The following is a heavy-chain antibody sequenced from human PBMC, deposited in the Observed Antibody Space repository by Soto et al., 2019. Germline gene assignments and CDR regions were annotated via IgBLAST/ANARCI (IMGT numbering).Heavy chain of an antibody. J-gene: IGHJ6*02. Sequence: SVKVSCKASGVTFSSYAISWVRQAPGQGLEWMGGIIPIFGTANYAQKFQGRVTITADESTSTAYMGLSSLRSEDTAVYYCASSEDSSSRQLRDDYYYYGMDVWGQGTTVTVSS. CDR2: IIPIFGTA. D-gene: IGHD6-13*01. V-gene: IGHV1-69*13. CDR3: ASSEDSSSRQLRDDYYYYGMDV. CDR1: GVTFSSYA.